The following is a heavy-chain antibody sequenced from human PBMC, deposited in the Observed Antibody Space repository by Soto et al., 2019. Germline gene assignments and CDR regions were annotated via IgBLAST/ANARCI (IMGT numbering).Heavy chain of an antibody. CDR3: ARDIWGDDYKSLDY. V-gene: IGHV3-33*01. D-gene: IGHD4-4*01. J-gene: IGHJ4*02. CDR1: GFTFRNYG. CDR2: IWYDGSKI. Sequence: QVQLVESGGGVVQPGMSLRLSCAPSGFTFRNYGMHWVRRAPDKGLEWVADIWYDGSKIYYADSVKGRFTISRDNFNNMLSLEMNSLRVEDTAVYYCARDIWGDDYKSLDYCGQGTLVTVSS.